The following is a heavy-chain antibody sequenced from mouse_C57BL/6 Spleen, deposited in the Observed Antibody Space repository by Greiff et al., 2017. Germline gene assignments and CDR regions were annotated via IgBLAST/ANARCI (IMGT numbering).Heavy chain of an antibody. CDR3: ATTGKDWYFDV. V-gene: IGHV5-16*01. Sequence: EVKLVESEGGLVQPGSSMKLSCTASGFTFSDYYMAWVRQVPEKGLEWVANINYDGSSTYYLDYLKSRFIISRDNAKNILYLQMSSLKSEDTATYYCATTGKDWYFDVWGTGTTVTVSS. CDR1: GFTFSDYY. J-gene: IGHJ1*03. CDR2: INYDGSST. D-gene: IGHD4-1*02.